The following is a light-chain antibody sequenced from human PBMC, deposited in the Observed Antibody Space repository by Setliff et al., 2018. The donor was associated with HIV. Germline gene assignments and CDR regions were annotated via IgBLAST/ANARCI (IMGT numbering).Light chain of an antibody. V-gene: IGLV2-14*01. CDR2: EVS. CDR3: ASYTSVNTYV. J-gene: IGLJ1*01. CDR1: NSDVAVSNS. Sequence: QSALTQPASVSGSPGQSITISCTGTNSDVAVSNSVSGYQQHPGRVPKLLLYEVSNRPSGVSNRFSGSKSANTASLTISGHQAEDEADYFCASYTSVNTYVFGPGTKVTVL.